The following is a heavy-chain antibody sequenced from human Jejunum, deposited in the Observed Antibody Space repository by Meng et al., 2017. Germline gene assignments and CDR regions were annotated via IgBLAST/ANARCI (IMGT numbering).Heavy chain of an antibody. CDR1: GGSSSGFY. CDR2: IHPSGST. V-gene: IGHV4-34*01. Sequence: QATLQQWGAGLLQPSETLSLTCAVYGGSSSGFYLGWIRQPPGKGLEWIGEIHPSGSTDYNPSLKSRLTISLDTSKNQFSLSLNSATAADTGIYYCTRGTDRAKSGDYWGQGTLVTVSS. J-gene: IGHJ4*02. D-gene: IGHD1-14*01. CDR3: TRGTDRAKSGDY.